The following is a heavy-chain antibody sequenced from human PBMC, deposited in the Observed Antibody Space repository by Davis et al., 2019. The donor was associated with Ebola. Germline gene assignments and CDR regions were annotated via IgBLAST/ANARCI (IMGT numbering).Heavy chain of an antibody. J-gene: IGHJ6*03. CDR3: ARLQVSSPGSSDGVDV. Sequence: GESLKISSQGSGYSFTTYWISWVRQMPGKGLEWMGEINPSDSETKYSPSFQGHVTISTDKSISTAYLQWSNMRASDSALYYCARLQVSSPGSSDGVDVWGKGTAVTV. CDR1: GYSFTTYW. V-gene: IGHV5-10-1*01. CDR2: INPSDSET. D-gene: IGHD4-11*01.